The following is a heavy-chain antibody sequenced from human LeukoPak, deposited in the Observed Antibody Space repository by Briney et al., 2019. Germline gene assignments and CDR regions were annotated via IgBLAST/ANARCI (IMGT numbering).Heavy chain of an antibody. D-gene: IGHD1-26*01. Sequence: PGGSLRLSCAASGFTVSSNYMSWVRQAPGKGLEWVSVIYSGGSTYYADSVKGRSTISRDNSKNTLYLQMNSLRAEDTAVYYCARDRSVVGATDYYFDYWGQGTLVTVSS. CDR3: ARDRSVVGATDYYFDY. CDR1: GFTVSSNY. V-gene: IGHV3-66*02. CDR2: IYSGGST. J-gene: IGHJ4*02.